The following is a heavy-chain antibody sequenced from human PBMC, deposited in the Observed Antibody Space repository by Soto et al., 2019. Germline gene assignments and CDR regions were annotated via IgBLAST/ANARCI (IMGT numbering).Heavy chain of an antibody. D-gene: IGHD4-17*01. Sequence: PGGSLRLSCAASGLTFSNYAMHWVRQAPGKGLEWVAFISYDGTNRCYPDSVKGRFTXSRDNSKNTLYLQMNSLKTEDTAVYYXXXESSSTVTTGGGGSAKDYWGQGTLVTVSS. CDR3: XXESSSTVTTGGGGSAKDY. CDR2: ISYDGTNR. V-gene: IGHV3-30-3*01. CDR1: GLTFSNYA. J-gene: IGHJ4*02.